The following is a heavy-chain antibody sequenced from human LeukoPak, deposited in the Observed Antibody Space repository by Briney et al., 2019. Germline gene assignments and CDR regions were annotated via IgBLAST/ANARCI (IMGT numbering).Heavy chain of an antibody. CDR2: ITPIFGTA. D-gene: IGHD6-19*01. J-gene: IGHJ6*03. CDR3: ARDRSVAGRGTLHYYYYYMDV. CDR1: GGTFSSYA. Sequence: SVKVSCKASGGTFSSYAISWVRQAPGQGLEWMGGITPIFGTANYAQKFQGRVTITTDESTSTAYMELSSLRSEDTAVYYCARDRSVAGRGTLHYYYYYMDVWGKGTTVTVS. V-gene: IGHV1-69*05.